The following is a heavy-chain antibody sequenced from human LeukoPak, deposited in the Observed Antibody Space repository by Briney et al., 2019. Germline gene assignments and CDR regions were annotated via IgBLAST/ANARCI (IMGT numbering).Heavy chain of an antibody. V-gene: IGHV4-61*02. CDR3: ARDYTGVNWFDP. Sequence: TSQTLSLTCTVSGGSISSGSYYWSWMRQPAGKGLEWIGRIYTSGSTNYNPSLKSRVTISVDTSKNQFSLKLSSVTAADTAVYYCARDYTGVNWFDPWGQGTLVAVSS. CDR1: GGSISSGSYY. CDR2: IYTSGST. J-gene: IGHJ5*02. D-gene: IGHD3-10*01.